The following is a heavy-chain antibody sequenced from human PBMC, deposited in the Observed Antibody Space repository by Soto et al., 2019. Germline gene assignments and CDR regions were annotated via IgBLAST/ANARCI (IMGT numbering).Heavy chain of an antibody. CDR1: GGSFSGYY. J-gene: IGHJ4*02. Sequence: QVQLQQWGAGLLKPSETLSLTCAVYGGSFSGYYWSWIRQPPGKGLEWIGEINHSGSTNYNPSLKSRVTISXXTXKXXFSLKLSSVTAADTAVYYCARGRRSSSWYRTAIDYWGQGTLVTVSS. V-gene: IGHV4-34*01. CDR3: ARGRRSSSWYRTAIDY. CDR2: INHSGST. D-gene: IGHD6-13*01.